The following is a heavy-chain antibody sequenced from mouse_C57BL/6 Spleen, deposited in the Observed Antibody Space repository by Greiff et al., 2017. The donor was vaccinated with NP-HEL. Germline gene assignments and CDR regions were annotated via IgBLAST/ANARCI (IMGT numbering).Heavy chain of an antibody. CDR1: GYTFTSYW. D-gene: IGHD2-1*01. Sequence: QVQLQQPGAELVRPGSSVKLSCKASGYTFTSYWMDWVKQRPGQGLEWIGNIYPSDSETHYNQKFKDKATLTVDKSSSTAYMQLSSLTSEDSAVYYCARGGGNRAMDYWGQGTSVTVSS. J-gene: IGHJ4*01. V-gene: IGHV1-61*01. CDR3: ARGGGNRAMDY. CDR2: IYPSDSET.